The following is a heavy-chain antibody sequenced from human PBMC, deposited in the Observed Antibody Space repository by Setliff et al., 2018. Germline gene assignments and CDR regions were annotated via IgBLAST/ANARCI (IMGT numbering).Heavy chain of an antibody. J-gene: IGHJ6*03. V-gene: IGHV1-18*04. CDR2: ISSYNENR. CDR1: GYMFKSYG. Sequence: ASVKVSCKASGYMFKSYGINWMRQAPGQGFEWMGWISSYNENRKSAQKFQDRIIMTKDTTTSTSYMELRSLRSDDTAVYFCASIDWGENFYNMDVWGKGTTVTVSS. D-gene: IGHD7-27*01. CDR3: ASIDWGENFYNMDV.